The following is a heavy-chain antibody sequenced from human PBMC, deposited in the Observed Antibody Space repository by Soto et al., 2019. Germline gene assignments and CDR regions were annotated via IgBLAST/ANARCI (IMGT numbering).Heavy chain of an antibody. Sequence: QVQLQESGPGLVKPSETLSLTCSVSGDSMSGYYWSWIRQPAGKGLEWIGRVYASGSTNYNPSLKSRVTMSVDTSKKQFSLKLSSVTAADTAVYYCAREKFWGYSGSYYYFDYWGQGTLVTVSS. D-gene: IGHD1-26*01. J-gene: IGHJ4*02. CDR2: VYASGST. CDR1: GDSMSGYY. V-gene: IGHV4-4*07. CDR3: AREKFWGYSGSYYYFDY.